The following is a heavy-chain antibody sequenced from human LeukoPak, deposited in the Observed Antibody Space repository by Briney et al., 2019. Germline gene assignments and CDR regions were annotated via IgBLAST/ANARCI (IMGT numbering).Heavy chain of an antibody. V-gene: IGHV3-9*03. CDR2: ISWNSGSI. CDR1: GFTFDDYA. D-gene: IGHD3-10*01. J-gene: IGHJ2*01. CDR3: AKDRGSGHWYFDL. Sequence: TGGSLRLSCAASGFTFDDYAMHWVRQAPGKGLEWVSGISWNSGSIGYADSVKGRFTISRDNAKDSLYLQMNSLRAEDMALYYCAKDRGSGHWYFDLWGRGTLVIVSS.